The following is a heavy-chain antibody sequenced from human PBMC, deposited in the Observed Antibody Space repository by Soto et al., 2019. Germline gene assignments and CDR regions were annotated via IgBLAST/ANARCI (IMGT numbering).Heavy chain of an antibody. J-gene: IGHJ5*02. CDR2: IYYSGST. Sequence: NPSETLSLTCTVSGGSISSGGYYWSWIRQHPGKGLEWIGYIYYSGSTYYNPSLKSRVTISVDTSKNQFSLKLSSVTAADTAVYYCARDVGGSSPEYNWFDPWGQGTLVTVSS. V-gene: IGHV4-31*03. CDR1: GGSISSGGYY. CDR3: ARDVGGSSPEYNWFDP. D-gene: IGHD6-6*01.